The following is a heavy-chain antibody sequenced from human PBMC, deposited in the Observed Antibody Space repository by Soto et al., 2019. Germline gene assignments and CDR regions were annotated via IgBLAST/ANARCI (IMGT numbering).Heavy chain of an antibody. CDR1: GFTFTSSA. CDR3: AAGVTYDGNFDI. J-gene: IGHJ3*02. D-gene: IGHD5-12*01. V-gene: IGHV1-58*02. Sequence: QMQLVQSGPEVKKPGTSVKVSCKASGFTFTSSAMPWVRQARGQRLERIGWIVVGSGNTNYAQKFQERVPITRDMSTRTAYMELRSLRSEDTAVYYCAAGVTYDGNFDIWGQGTMVTVSS. CDR2: IVVGSGNT.